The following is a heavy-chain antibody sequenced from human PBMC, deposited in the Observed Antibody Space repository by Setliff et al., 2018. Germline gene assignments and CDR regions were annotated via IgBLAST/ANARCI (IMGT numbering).Heavy chain of an antibody. CDR1: GGSISSSNW. J-gene: IGHJ5*02. CDR3: ARETTYSSSWYGWFDP. D-gene: IGHD6-13*01. CDR2: IYHSGST. V-gene: IGHV4-4*02. Sequence: SETLSLTCAVSGGSISSSNWWSWVRQPPGKGLEWIGKIYHSGSTNYNPSLKSRVTISIDTSKNQFSLYLTSVTAADTAVYYCARETTYSSSWYGWFDPWGQGTLVTVS.